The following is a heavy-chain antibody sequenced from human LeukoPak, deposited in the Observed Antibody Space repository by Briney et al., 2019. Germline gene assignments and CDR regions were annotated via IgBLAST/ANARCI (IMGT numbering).Heavy chain of an antibody. V-gene: IGHV3-23*01. D-gene: IGHD2-21*02. CDR2: VSGDGSQT. J-gene: IGHJ4*02. CDR1: GFAFRDYA. Sequence: PGGSLRLSCAASGFAFRDYAMSWVRQVTGEALKWVATVSGDGSQTYDSVSLKGRFTISRDNFDNTVYLRMSGLRAEDTAIYYCAKAIDSRGHWYERGADYWGQGTPVTVSS. CDR3: AKAIDSRGHWYERGADY.